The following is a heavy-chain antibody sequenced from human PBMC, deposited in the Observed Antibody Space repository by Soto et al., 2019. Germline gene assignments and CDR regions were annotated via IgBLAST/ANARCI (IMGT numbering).Heavy chain of an antibody. J-gene: IGHJ6*02. CDR1: GFTVSSNY. V-gene: IGHV3-53*01. D-gene: IGHD2-2*01. CDR3: AKVTGYCSSSSCRRDYYYYYGMDV. CDR2: IYSGGST. Sequence: GGSLRLSCAASGFTVSSNYMSWVRQAPGKGLEWVSVIYSGGSTYYADSVKGRFTISRDNSKNTLYLQMNSLRAEDTAVYYCAKVTGYCSSSSCRRDYYYYYGMDVWGQGTTVTVSS.